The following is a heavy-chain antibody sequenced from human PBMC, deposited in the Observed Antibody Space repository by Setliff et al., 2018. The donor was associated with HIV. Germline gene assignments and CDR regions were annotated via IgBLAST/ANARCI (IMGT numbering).Heavy chain of an antibody. D-gene: IGHD3-22*01. CDR3: ARGHYYDSSGYYPRD. Sequence: GPSVKVSCKASGYTFTDYYMHWVRQAPGQGLEWMGRINPNSGGTNYAQKFQGRVTMTRDTSISTAYMELSRLRSDDTAVYYCARGHYYDSSGYYPRDWGQGTLVTVSS. CDR2: INPNSGGT. J-gene: IGHJ4*02. V-gene: IGHV1-2*06. CDR1: GYTFTDYY.